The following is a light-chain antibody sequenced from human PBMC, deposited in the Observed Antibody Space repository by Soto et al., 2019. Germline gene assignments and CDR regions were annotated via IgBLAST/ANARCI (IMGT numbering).Light chain of an antibody. CDR1: QSISSW. V-gene: IGKV1-5*03. J-gene: IGKJ2*01. Sequence: DSQMTQSPSTLSASVGDRVTITCRASQSISSWLAWYQQKSGEAPKILMYKASSFESGVPSRFSGSGSGTEFTLTISSLQPDDFATYYCQQYDYYPYTFGQGTKLEIK. CDR2: KAS. CDR3: QQYDYYPYT.